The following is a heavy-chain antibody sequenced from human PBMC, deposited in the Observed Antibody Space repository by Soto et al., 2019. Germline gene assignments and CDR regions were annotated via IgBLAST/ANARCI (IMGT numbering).Heavy chain of an antibody. CDR1: GFTLQIYA. J-gene: IGHJ5*02. CDR3: AKGKSTGDIDWFDP. Sequence: GGSLRLSCTASGFTLQIYAMAWVRQAPGKGLEWVSTLIGGHYGTAYSYAVKGRFTVSRDNAKNCLYLQMNSLGVEDTAMSFCAKGKSTGDIDWFDPWGQGRLVTVSS. V-gene: IGHV3-23*01. CDR2: LIGGHYGT. D-gene: IGHD3-10*01.